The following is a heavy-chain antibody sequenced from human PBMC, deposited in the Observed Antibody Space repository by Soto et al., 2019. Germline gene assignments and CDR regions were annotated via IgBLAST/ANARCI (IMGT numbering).Heavy chain of an antibody. J-gene: IGHJ6*02. V-gene: IGHV4-34*01. CDR2: INHSGST. CDR1: GGSFSGYY. D-gene: IGHD1-26*01. CDR3: ARWKGGGSDPTSFYYYGMDV. Sequence: PSETLSLTCAVYGGSFSGYYWSWIRQPPGKGLEWIGEINHSGSTNYNPSLKSRVTISVDTSKNQFSLKLSSVTAADTAVYYCARWKGGGSDPTSFYYYGMDVWGQGTTVNVSS.